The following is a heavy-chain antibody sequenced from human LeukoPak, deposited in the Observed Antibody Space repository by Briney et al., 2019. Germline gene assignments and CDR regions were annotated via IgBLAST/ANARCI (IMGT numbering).Heavy chain of an antibody. V-gene: IGHV4-4*07. CDR3: ATEPTRTPYYYMDV. D-gene: IGHD1-1*01. Sequence: SETLSLTCTVAGGSISSYYWNWLRQPPGKGLEWIVRISSSGSANYNPALKSRVTLSVDTSKNQLSLILNSVTAADTAVFYCATEPTRTPYYYMDVWGTGTTVIVS. CDR1: GGSISSYY. J-gene: IGHJ6*03. CDR2: ISSSGSA.